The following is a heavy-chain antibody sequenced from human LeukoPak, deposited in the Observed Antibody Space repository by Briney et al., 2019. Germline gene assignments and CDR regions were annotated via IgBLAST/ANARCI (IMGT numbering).Heavy chain of an antibody. CDR3: ARVVIIQDYYYYMDV. D-gene: IGHD3-3*01. V-gene: IGHV4-59*01. Sequence: SETLSLTCTVSGVSIWANYWSWIRQTPGKGLDWIGFAHYSGTVDYNPSLKSRVTISVDTSKNQFSLKLSSVTAADTAVYYCARVVIIQDYYYYMDVWGKGTTVTVSS. J-gene: IGHJ6*03. CDR2: AHYSGTV. CDR1: GVSIWANY.